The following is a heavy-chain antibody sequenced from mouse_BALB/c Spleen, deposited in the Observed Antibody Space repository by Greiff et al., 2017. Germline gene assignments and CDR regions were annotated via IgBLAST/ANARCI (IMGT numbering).Heavy chain of an antibody. CDR2: IDPENGNT. Sequence: QLQQSGAELVRPGALVKLSCKASGFNIKDYYMHWVKQRPEQGLEWIGWIDPENGNTIYDPKLQGKASITADTSSNTAYLQLSSLTSEDTAVYYCAPAGGFAYWGQGTLVTVSA. J-gene: IGHJ3*01. CDR3: APAGGFAY. V-gene: IGHV14-1*02. CDR1: GFNIKDYY.